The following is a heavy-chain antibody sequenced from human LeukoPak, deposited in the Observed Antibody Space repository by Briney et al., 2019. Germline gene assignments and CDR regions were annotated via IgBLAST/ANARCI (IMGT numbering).Heavy chain of an antibody. CDR1: GGSISSNNW. V-gene: IGHV4-4*02. CDR3: ARTLCRGGDCYETFDI. D-gene: IGHD2-21*02. Sequence: SETLSLTCTVSGGSISSNNWWSWVRQPPGRRLEWVGEMYNIGTTNYNPAFKSRAIISVDKSRNRFSLKLSSVTAADTAVYYCARTLCRGGDCYETFDIWGQGTLVTVSS. CDR2: MYNIGTT. J-gene: IGHJ3*02.